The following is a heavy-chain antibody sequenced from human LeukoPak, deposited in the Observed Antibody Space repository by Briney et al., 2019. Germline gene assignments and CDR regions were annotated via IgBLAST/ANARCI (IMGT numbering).Heavy chain of an antibody. CDR1: GGSISRTDGSISRYC. CDR2: IYYSGST. D-gene: IGHD2-15*01. J-gene: IGHJ6*03. Sequence: TSETLSLTCTVSGGSISRTDGSISRYCWTWIRQPPGKGLEWIGCIYYSGSTNYNPSLKSRVTISVDTSKNQFSLKLSSVTAADTAVYYCARTGPLGYCSGGSCYSVWGYYYYYMDVWGKGTTVTVSS. CDR3: ARTGPLGYCSGGSCYSVWGYYYYYMDV. V-gene: IGHV4-61*01.